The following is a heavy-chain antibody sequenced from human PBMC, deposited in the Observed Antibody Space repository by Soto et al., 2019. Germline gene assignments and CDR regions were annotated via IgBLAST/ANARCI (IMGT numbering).Heavy chain of an antibody. D-gene: IGHD2-2*01. CDR3: AREAPYCTSATCPKFYDMDV. V-gene: IGHV1-69*01. Sequence: QVQLVQSGAEVKKPGSSVKVSCKASGGTFGIYAITWVRRAPGQGREWLGGLIPILNSPAYAQKFKARVVITTAENTNTAYMELNSLRVDDTAVYYCAREAPYCTSATCPKFYDMDVWGQGTTVTVAS. J-gene: IGHJ6*02. CDR1: GGTFGIYA. CDR2: LIPILNSP.